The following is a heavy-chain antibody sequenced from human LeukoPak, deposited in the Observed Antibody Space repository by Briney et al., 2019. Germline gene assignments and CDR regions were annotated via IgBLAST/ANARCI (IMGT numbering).Heavy chain of an antibody. CDR3: XXXXXXXXGELSFDY. CDR2: ISYDGSNK. D-gene: IGHD2/OR15-2a*01. Sequence: GGSLRLSCVASGFTFSSYGMHWVRQAPGKGLEWVAVISYDGSNKYYADSVKGRFTISRDNSKNTLYLQMNSLRAEDTAVYYXXXXXXXXXGELSFDYWGQGTLVTVSS. CDR1: GFTFSSYG. V-gene: IGHV3-30*03. J-gene: IGHJ4*02.